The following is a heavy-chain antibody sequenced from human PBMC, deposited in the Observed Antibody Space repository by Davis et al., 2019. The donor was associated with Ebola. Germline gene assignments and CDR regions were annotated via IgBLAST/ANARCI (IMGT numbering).Heavy chain of an antibody. D-gene: IGHD5-24*01. CDR1: GFTFDDYA. Sequence: SLKISGAAAGFTFDDYAMHWVRQAPGKGLEWVSGISWNSGSIGYADSVKGRFTISRDNAKNSLYLQMNSLRAEDTAVYYCARVGYIRSFDYWGQGTLVTFSS. V-gene: IGHV3-9*01. J-gene: IGHJ4*02. CDR2: ISWNSGSI. CDR3: ARVGYIRSFDY.